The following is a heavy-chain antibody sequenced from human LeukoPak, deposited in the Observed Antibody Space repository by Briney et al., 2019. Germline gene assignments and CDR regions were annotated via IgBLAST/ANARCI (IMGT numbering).Heavy chain of an antibody. CDR1: GYTFTSYD. CDR2: MNPNSGNT. Sequence: ASVKVSCKASGYTFTSYDINWVRQATGQGLEWMGWMNPNSGNTGYAQKFQGRVTMTRNTSISTAYMELSSLRSEDTAVYYCARGALERRGFRSYYYYYTDVWGKGTTVTISS. D-gene: IGHD1-1*01. J-gene: IGHJ6*03. CDR3: ARGALERRGFRSYYYYYTDV. V-gene: IGHV1-8*01.